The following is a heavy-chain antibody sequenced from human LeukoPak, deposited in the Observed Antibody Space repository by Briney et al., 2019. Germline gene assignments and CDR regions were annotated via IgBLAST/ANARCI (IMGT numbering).Heavy chain of an antibody. Sequence: PGGSLRLSCAASGFTFSSYAMNWVRQAPGKGLEWVSGLSGSGGSTYYADSVKGRFTISRDNSKNTLYLQMNSLRVEDTAVYYCAKDLRSGYDSPVDFWGRGTLVTVSS. CDR1: GFTFSSYA. V-gene: IGHV3-23*01. D-gene: IGHD5-12*01. CDR3: AKDLRSGYDSPVDF. CDR2: LSGSGGST. J-gene: IGHJ4*02.